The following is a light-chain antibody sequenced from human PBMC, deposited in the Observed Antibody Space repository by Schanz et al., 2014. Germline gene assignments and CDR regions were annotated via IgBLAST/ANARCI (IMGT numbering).Light chain of an antibody. CDR3: QQYNSYPWT. Sequence: AIRITQSPSSLSASTGDRVTITCRASQGISSYLAWYQQKPGKAPKLLIYDASSLESGVPSSFSGSGSGTEFSLTISSLQPDDFATYYCQQYNSYPWTFGRGTKVEIK. CDR1: QGISSY. V-gene: IGKV1-8*01. CDR2: DAS. J-gene: IGKJ1*01.